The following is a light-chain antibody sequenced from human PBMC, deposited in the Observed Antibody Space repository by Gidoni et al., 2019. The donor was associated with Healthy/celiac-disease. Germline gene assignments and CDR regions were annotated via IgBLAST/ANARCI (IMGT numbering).Light chain of an antibody. Sequence: IVMTQSPATLSVSPGDRAPLSCRASQSVSSNLAWYQQKPGQAPRLLIYGASTRATGIPARCSGSGSGTEFTLTISSLQSEDFAVYYCQQYNNWPPWTFXQXTKVEIK. CDR1: QSVSSN. CDR2: GAS. CDR3: QQYNNWPPWT. J-gene: IGKJ1*01. V-gene: IGKV3-15*01.